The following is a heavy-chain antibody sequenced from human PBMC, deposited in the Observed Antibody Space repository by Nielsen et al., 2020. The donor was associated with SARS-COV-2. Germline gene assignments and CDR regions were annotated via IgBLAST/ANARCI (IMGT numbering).Heavy chain of an antibody. V-gene: IGHV3-48*01. D-gene: IGHD3-22*01. CDR2: ISTSSSPK. J-gene: IGHJ4*02. CDR3: ARDLRRNYYYDSSGYSGFDY. Sequence: WIRQPPGKGLEWVSYISTSSSPKYYADSVKGRFIISRDNAKNSLYLQMNSLRAEDTAVYYCARDLRRNYYYDSSGYSGFDYWGQGTLVTVSS.